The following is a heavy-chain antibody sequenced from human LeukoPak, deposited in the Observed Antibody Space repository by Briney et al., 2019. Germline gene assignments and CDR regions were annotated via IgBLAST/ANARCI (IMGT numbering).Heavy chain of an antibody. J-gene: IGHJ4*02. Sequence: PGGSLRLSCAASGFTFSSYERNWVRQAPGKGLEWVSYISSSGSTIYYADSVKGRFTISRDNAKNSLYLQMNSLRAEDTAVYYCARDGSGVYYFDYWGQGTLVTVSS. D-gene: IGHD2-15*01. CDR1: GFTFSSYE. CDR3: ARDGSGVYYFDY. CDR2: ISSSGSTI. V-gene: IGHV3-48*03.